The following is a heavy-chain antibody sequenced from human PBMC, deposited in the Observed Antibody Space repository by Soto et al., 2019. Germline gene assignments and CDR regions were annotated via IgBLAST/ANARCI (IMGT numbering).Heavy chain of an antibody. Sequence: ASVKVSCKASGYTFTSYAMHWVRQAPGQRLEWIGWINAGNGNTKYSQKFQGRVTITRDTSASTANMELSSLRSEDTAVYYCASGTGYQCLGRGGMDVRGQGTTVTVSS. CDR1: GYTFTSYA. CDR3: ASGTGYQCLGRGGMDV. V-gene: IGHV1-3*01. D-gene: IGHD6-19*01. CDR2: INAGNGNT. J-gene: IGHJ6*02.